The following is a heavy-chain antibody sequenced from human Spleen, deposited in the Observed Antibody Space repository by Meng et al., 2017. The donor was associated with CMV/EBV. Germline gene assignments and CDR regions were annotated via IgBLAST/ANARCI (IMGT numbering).Heavy chain of an antibody. Sequence: GESLKISCAASGFTFSSYAMHWVRQAPGKGLMWVSHISNDGRTTNYADSVKGRFTISRDNAKKTLYLQMESLRAEDTAVYYCARSYRDYWGQGTLVTVSS. CDR2: ISNDGRTT. V-gene: IGHV3-74*01. D-gene: IGHD5-12*01. J-gene: IGHJ4*02. CDR3: ARSYRDY. CDR1: GFTFSSYA.